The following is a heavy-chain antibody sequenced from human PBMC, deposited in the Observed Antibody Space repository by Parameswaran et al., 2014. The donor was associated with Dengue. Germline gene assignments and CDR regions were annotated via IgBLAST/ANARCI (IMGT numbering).Heavy chain of an antibody. J-gene: IGHJ4*02. CDR2: ISAYNGNT. Sequence: WVRQAPGQGLEWMGWISAYNGNTNYAQKLQGRVTMTTDTSTSTAYMELRSLRSDDTAVYYCAREVVAAAGTEFDYWGQGTLVTVSS. V-gene: IGHV1-18*01. D-gene: IGHD6-13*01. CDR3: AREVVAAAGTEFDY.